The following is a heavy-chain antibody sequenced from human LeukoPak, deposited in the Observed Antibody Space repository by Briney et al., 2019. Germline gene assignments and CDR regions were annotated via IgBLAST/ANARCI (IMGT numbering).Heavy chain of an antibody. CDR3: AKRMGLADYCYYGMDV. J-gene: IGHJ6*02. Sequence: GGSLRLSCAASGFTFSNFAVIWVRQAPGKGLEWVSVIGGGDGSIYYADSVKGRFTISRDNSKNTLYLQMTSLRVEDTAIYYCAKRMGLADYCYYGMDVWGQGTTVTVSS. D-gene: IGHD6-19*01. CDR1: GFTFSNFA. CDR2: IGGGDGSI. V-gene: IGHV3-23*01.